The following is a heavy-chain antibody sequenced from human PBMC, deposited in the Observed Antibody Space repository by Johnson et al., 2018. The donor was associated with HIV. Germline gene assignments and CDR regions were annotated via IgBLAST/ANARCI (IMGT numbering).Heavy chain of an antibody. J-gene: IGHJ3*02. CDR1: GFTFTDYY. V-gene: IGHV3-11*04. CDR3: ASDASLRFLEWFDAFDI. Sequence: VQLLESGGGLVKPAASLRLSCAASGFTFTDYYLSWTRQAPGKGLEWASYISSSGSTIYYADSVKGRFTISRDNAKNSLYLQMNSLRAEETAVYYCASDASLRFLEWFDAFDIWGQGTMVTVSS. CDR2: ISSSGSTI. D-gene: IGHD3-3*01.